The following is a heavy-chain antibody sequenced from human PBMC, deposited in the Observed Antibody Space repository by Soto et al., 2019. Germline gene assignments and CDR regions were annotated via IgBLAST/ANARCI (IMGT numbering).Heavy chain of an antibody. CDR3: SGHGAVSAP. CDR1: GFTFPDNA. CDR2: IRGTTYGGIA. V-gene: IGHV3-49*03. Sequence: PGGSLRPSCSASGFTFPDNAVGWFRQVPGKGPEWVGLIRGTTYGGIAEYAASVRGRFIVSREESKRNVYLQMNSLKTEDTAVYYFSGHGAVSAPWGPGPLVPASS. J-gene: IGHJ4*02. D-gene: IGHD2-8*01.